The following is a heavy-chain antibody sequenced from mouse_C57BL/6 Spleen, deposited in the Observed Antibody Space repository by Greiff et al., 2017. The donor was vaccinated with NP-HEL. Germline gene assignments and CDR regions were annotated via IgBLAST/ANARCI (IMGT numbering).Heavy chain of an antibody. CDR1: GFNIKDDY. D-gene: IGHD1-1*01. CDR2: IDPENGDT. J-gene: IGHJ3*01. CDR3: TTGTTVPSLSWFAY. Sequence: VQLKQSGAELVRPGASVKLSCTASGFNIKDDYMHWVKQRPEQGLEWIGWIDPENGDTEYASKFQGKATITADTSSNTAYLQLSSLTSEDTAVYYCTTGTTVPSLSWFAYWGQGTLVTVSA. V-gene: IGHV14-4*01.